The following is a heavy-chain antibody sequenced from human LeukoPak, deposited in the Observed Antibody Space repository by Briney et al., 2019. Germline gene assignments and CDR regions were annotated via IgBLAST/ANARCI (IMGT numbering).Heavy chain of an antibody. Sequence: GRSLRLSCAASGFTFSSYAMHWVRQAPGKGLEWVALISYDESNKYYADSVKVRFTISRDNSKNTLYLQMNSLRAEDTAVYYCARQSIPRYSSSWYYFDYCGQRTLVTVSS. CDR2: ISYDESNK. CDR3: ARQSIPRYSSSWYYFDY. V-gene: IGHV3-30*04. J-gene: IGHJ4*02. CDR1: GFTFSSYA. D-gene: IGHD6-13*01.